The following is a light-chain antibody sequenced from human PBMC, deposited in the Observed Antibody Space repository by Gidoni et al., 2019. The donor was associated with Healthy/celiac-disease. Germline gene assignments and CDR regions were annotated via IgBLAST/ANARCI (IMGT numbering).Light chain of an antibody. CDR1: QGISSA. CDR2: DAS. J-gene: IGKJ4*01. Sequence: GDRVTITCRASQGISSALAWYQQKPGKAPKLLIYDASSLESGVPSRFSGRGSGTDFTLTISSLQPEDFATYYCQQFNSYPPFGGGTKVEIK. V-gene: IGKV1-13*02. CDR3: QQFNSYPP.